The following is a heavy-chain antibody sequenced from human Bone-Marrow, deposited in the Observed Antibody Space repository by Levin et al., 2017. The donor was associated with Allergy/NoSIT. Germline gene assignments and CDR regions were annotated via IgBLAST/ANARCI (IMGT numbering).Heavy chain of an antibody. CDR1: GYSFTSYW. J-gene: IGHJ4*02. CDR3: ARRDSDGSNSFDY. CDR2: IFPSDSDT. Sequence: PGGSLRLSCQASGYSFTSYWFGWVRQRPGKGLEWMGLIFPSDSDTRVSPSFQGQIIMSVDKSISTAYLQWSSLKGSDTAMYYCARRDSDGSNSFDYWGQGTLVTVSS. D-gene: IGHD4-23*01. V-gene: IGHV5-51*01.